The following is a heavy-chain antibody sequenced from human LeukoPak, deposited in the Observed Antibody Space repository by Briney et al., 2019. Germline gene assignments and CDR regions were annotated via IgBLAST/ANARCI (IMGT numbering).Heavy chain of an antibody. CDR2: IYSGGST. CDR3: ASSLGAQVVPAASIYYYYYYMDV. J-gene: IGHJ6*03. Sequence: PGGSLRLSCAASGFTVSSNYMSWVRQAPGKGLEWVSVIYSGGSTYYADSVKGRFTISRDNSKNTLYLQMNSLRAEDTAVYYCASSLGAQVVPAASIYYYYYYMDVWGKGTTVTVSS. V-gene: IGHV3-53*01. CDR1: GFTVSSNY. D-gene: IGHD2-2*01.